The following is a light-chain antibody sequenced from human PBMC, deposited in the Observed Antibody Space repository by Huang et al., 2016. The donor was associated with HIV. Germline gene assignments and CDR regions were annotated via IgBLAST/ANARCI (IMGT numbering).Light chain of an antibody. CDR2: EAS. Sequence: ETLMTQFPATLSVSPGERATLSCRASQNVRNNLAWYQQKPGQAPRLLIYEASSRATGVPGRFSASGSGIDVTLTISSLQAEDFAVYYCQQFNNWPPAFGGGTTVEIK. CDR3: QQFNNWPPA. CDR1: QNVRNN. J-gene: IGKJ4*01. V-gene: IGKV3-15*01.